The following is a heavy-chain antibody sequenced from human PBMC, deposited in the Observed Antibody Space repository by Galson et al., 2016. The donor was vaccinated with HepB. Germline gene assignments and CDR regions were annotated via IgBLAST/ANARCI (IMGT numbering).Heavy chain of an antibody. CDR3: ARVDGYNRRYGLGV. Sequence: SETLSLTCTVSGDSISTYYWGWIRQSPGKGLEWIGYVLYTGSTSYSPSLKSRDTISVDTSNNQFSLRLRSMTAADTAVYYCARVDGYNRRYGLGVWGQGTTVTVSS. V-gene: IGHV4-59*01. CDR2: VLYTGST. CDR1: GDSISTYY. D-gene: IGHD5-24*01. J-gene: IGHJ6*02.